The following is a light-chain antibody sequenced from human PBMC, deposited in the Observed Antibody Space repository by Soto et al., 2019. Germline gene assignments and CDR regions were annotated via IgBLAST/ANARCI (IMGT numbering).Light chain of an antibody. J-gene: IGKJ5*01. V-gene: IGKV3-20*01. Sequence: TQSPSTLSASVGDRVTISCRASQSISNSFIAWYQQKPRQAPRLLIYDTSSRATGVPDRYSASGSGTDFTPTISRMEPEDFAVFFCQQYGTSEIIFGQGTRLEI. CDR1: QSISNSF. CDR2: DTS. CDR3: QQYGTSEII.